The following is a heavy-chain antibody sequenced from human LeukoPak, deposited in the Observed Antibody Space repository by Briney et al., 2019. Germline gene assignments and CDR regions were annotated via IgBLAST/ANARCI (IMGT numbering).Heavy chain of an antibody. CDR1: GFTFSDSA. CDR2: IRGKTNNYAT. Sequence: PGGSLRLSCAASGFTFSDSAMHWVRQASGKGLEWVGRIRGKTNNYATAFGASVKGRFTITRDDSKDTVYLHMNSLKTEDTAVYYCTVGGSSWYGGDYWGQGTLVTVSS. CDR3: TVGGSSWYGGDY. D-gene: IGHD6-13*01. V-gene: IGHV3-73*01. J-gene: IGHJ4*02.